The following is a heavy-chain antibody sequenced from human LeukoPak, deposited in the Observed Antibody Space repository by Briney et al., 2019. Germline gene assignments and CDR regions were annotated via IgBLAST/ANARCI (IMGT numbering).Heavy chain of an antibody. Sequence: GGSLRLSCVASGITFGSYSMTWVRQAPGKGVEWVANIDPDGSEKDYVESVKGRLTISRDNAKKILYLQMNSLRADDSAVYYCASPSSYDGSRYYHAYWGQGTLVSVSS. CDR2: IDPDGSEK. CDR1: GITFGSYS. CDR3: ASPSSYDGSRYYHAY. D-gene: IGHD3-22*01. V-gene: IGHV3-7*01. J-gene: IGHJ4*02.